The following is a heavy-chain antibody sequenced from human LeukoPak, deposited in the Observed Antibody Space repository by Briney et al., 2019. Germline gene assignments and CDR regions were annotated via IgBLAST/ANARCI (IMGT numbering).Heavy chain of an antibody. CDR1: GFTFSSYA. J-gene: IGHJ6*02. V-gene: IGHV3-30-3*01. D-gene: IGHD7-27*01. CDR2: ISYDGSNK. CDR3: ARVLTGDHAFGGMDV. Sequence: PGRSLRLSCAASGFTFSSYAMHWVRQAPGKGLEWVAVISYDGSNKYYADSVKGRFTISRDNSKNTLYLQMNSLRAEDTAVYYCARVLTGDHAFGGMDVWGQGTTVTVSS.